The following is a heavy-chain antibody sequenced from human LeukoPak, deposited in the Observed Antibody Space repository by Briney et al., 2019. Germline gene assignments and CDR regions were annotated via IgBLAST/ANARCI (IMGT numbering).Heavy chain of an antibody. J-gene: IGHJ4*02. V-gene: IGHV3-48*04. CDR2: ISSTSSVI. Sequence: GGSLRLSCAASGSTFSSHTMNWVRQAPGKGLEWVSYISSTSSVIYYADSVKGRFTISRDNAKNSLYLQMNSLRAEDTAVYYCAGNLPAADYWGQGTLVTVSS. CDR1: GSTFSSHT. D-gene: IGHD2-2*01. CDR3: AGNLPAADY.